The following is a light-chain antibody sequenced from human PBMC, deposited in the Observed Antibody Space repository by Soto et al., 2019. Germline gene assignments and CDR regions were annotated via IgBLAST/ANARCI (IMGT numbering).Light chain of an antibody. Sequence: SYELTQPPSVSVSPGQTASITCSGDKLGDKYAFWYQQKPGQSPVLVIYQDSKRPSGIPERFSSSNSGNTATLTISGTQAMDEADYYCQAWDSSTYYVFGTGTKLTVL. CDR3: QAWDSSTYYV. J-gene: IGLJ1*01. CDR2: QDS. V-gene: IGLV3-1*01. CDR1: KLGDKY.